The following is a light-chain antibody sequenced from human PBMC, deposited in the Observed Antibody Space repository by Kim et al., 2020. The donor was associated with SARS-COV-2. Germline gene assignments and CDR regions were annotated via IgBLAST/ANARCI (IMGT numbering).Light chain of an antibody. V-gene: IGLV1-44*01. CDR2: RNN. Sequence: GRRVTISCSGSSSNIGSNTVNWYQQPPGTAPKPLIYRNNQRPSGFPDRFSGSKSGTSASLAISGLQSEDEADYYCAAWDDSLNGHVFGTGTKVTVL. CDR3: AAWDDSLNGHV. J-gene: IGLJ1*01. CDR1: SSNIGSNT.